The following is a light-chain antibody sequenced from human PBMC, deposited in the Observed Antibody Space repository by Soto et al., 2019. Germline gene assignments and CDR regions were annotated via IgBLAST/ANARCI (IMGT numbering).Light chain of an antibody. CDR1: QSVSTN. CDR3: QQYGSSRT. J-gene: IGKJ1*01. CDR2: GAY. Sequence: EIVMTQSPATLSVSPGERATLSCRASQSVSTNLAWYQQKPGQAPRLLIYGAYNRATGIPDRFSGSGSGTDFTLTISRLEPEDFAVYYCQQYGSSRTFGQGTKVDIK. V-gene: IGKV3-20*01.